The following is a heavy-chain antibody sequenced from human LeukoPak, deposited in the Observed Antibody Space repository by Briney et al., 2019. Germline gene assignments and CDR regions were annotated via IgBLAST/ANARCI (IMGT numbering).Heavy chain of an antibody. CDR3: AKDPSGSPRYWFDS. J-gene: IGHJ5*01. CDR1: GFSFSSYA. D-gene: IGHD3-10*01. V-gene: IGHV3-23*01. CDR2: ILNRGDGT. Sequence: GGFLRLSCAASGFSFSSYAMNWVRQAPGKGLEWVASILNRGDGTYYADSVKGRFTIARDNSKNTLYLQMNNLRADDTAVYYCAKDPSGSPRYWFDSWGQGTLVTVSS.